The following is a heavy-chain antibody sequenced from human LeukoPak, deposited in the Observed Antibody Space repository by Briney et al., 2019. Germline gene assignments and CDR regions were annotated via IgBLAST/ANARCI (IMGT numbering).Heavy chain of an antibody. CDR2: ISGSGFRA. J-gene: IGHJ4*02. V-gene: IGHV3-23*01. D-gene: IGHD2-2*01. CDR3: AKDKRCSGTSCYASLLDY. Sequence: PGGSLRLPCAASGFIFSSYDMSWLRQAPGKGLEWVSAISGSGFRAYYAASLKGRFTISRDSSKNTLYLQMDSLTAEDTAVYYCAKDKRCSGTSCYASLLDYWGQGTLVTVSS. CDR1: GFIFSSYD.